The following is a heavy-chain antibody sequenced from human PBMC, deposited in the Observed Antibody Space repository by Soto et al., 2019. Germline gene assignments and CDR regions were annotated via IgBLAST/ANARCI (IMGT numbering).Heavy chain of an antibody. D-gene: IGHD3-10*01. Sequence: QVQLVQSGAEVKKPGASVKVSCKASGYTFTNYDINWVRQATGQGLEWMGWMNSNSGNTGYAQKFQGRVTMTRSTSISTGYMELSSLRSEDTAVYYCARGASGSYYWKSPFDPWGQGTLVSVSS. V-gene: IGHV1-8*01. J-gene: IGHJ5*02. CDR2: MNSNSGNT. CDR3: ARGASGSYYWKSPFDP. CDR1: GYTFTNYD.